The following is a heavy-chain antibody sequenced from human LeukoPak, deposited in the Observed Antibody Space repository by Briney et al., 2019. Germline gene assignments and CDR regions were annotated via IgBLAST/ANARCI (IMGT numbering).Heavy chain of an antibody. CDR3: ARSYYYDSSHTADY. CDR1: GFTFSNYG. D-gene: IGHD3-22*01. Sequence: PGGSLRLSCAASGFTFSNYGMHWVRQAPGKGLEWVAYIWYDGGNRYYTDSVKGRFTISRDNSENTLYLQKNSLRAEDTALYYCARSYYYDSSHTADYWGQGTLVTVSS. CDR2: IWYDGGNR. V-gene: IGHV3-33*01. J-gene: IGHJ4*02.